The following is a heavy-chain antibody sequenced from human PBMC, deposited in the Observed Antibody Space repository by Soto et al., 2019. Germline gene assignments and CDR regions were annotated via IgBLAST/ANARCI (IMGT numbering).Heavy chain of an antibody. J-gene: IGHJ6*02. CDR3: ARACSSTSCFFPFYYYGMDV. CDR2: ISYDGSNK. Sequence: GFLGLCWAAAGFCLSSYAMLWVRQAPGKGLEWVAVISYDGSNKYYADSAKGRFTISRDNSKNTLYLQMNSLTAEATAVYYCARACSSTSCFFPFYYYGMDVWGQGTTVTVSS. V-gene: IGHV3-30-3*01. CDR1: GFCLSSYA. D-gene: IGHD2-2*01.